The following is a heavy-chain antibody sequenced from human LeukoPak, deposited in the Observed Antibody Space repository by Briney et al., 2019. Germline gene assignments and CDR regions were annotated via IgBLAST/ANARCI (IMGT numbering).Heavy chain of an antibody. V-gene: IGHV3-64D*06. D-gene: IGHD3-16*01. Sequence: PGGSLRLSCSASGFTFIHYAMNWVRQAPGKGPEYVSSTSVDGGRTYYADSVEGRFTISRDNSNNTVFLQMTGLRTEDSAVYYCVKDQVTSMINKDFDHWGRGTLVTVSS. J-gene: IGHJ4*02. CDR3: VKDQVTSMINKDFDH. CDR2: TSVDGGRT. CDR1: GFTFIHYA.